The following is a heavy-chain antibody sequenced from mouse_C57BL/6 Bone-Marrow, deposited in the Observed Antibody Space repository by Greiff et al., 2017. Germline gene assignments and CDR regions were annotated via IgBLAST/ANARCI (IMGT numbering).Heavy chain of an antibody. CDR2: IYPGDGDT. CDR3: ARVDYSNPFAMDY. Sequence: QVQLQQSGPELVKPGASVKISCKASGYAFSSSWMNWVKQRPGKGLEWIGRIYPGDGDTNYNGKFKGKATLTADNSSSTAYMQLSSLTSEDSAFYFCARVDYSNPFAMDYWGQGTSVTVSS. D-gene: IGHD2-5*01. V-gene: IGHV1-82*01. CDR1: GYAFSSSW. J-gene: IGHJ4*01.